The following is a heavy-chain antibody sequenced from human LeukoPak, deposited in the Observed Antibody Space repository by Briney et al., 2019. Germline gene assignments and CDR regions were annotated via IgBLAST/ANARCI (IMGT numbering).Heavy chain of an antibody. V-gene: IGHV4-34*01. CDR2: INHSGST. D-gene: IGHD3-3*01. Sequence: PSETLSLTCAVYGGSFSGYYWSWIRQPPGKGLEWTGEINHSGSTNYNPSLKSRVTISADTSRNQFSLKLSSVTAADTAVYYCARDLADYWFDPWGQGTLVTVSS. CDR3: ARDLADYWFDP. J-gene: IGHJ5*02. CDR1: GGSFSGYY.